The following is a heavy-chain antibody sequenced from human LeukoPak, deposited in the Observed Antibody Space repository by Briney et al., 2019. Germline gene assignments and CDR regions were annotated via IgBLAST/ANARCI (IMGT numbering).Heavy chain of an antibody. CDR1: GGSFSGYY. CDR2: INHSGST. V-gene: IGHV4-34*01. CDR3: ARGSRRWFDP. J-gene: IGHJ5*02. Sequence: SETLSLTCAVYGGSFSGYYWSCIRQPPGKGLEWIGEINHSGSTNYNPSLKSRVTISVDTSKNQFSLKLSSVTAADTAVYYCARGSRRWFDPWGQGTLVTVSS.